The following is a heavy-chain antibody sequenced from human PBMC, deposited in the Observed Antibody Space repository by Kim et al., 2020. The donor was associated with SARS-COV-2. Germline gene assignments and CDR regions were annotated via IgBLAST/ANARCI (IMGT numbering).Heavy chain of an antibody. J-gene: IGHJ3*02. V-gene: IGHV3-23*01. CDR2: ISGSGGST. CDR3: ASSGPNGCSSTSCHWPAVVATDRIMAFDI. CDR1: GFTFSSYA. D-gene: IGHD2-2*01. Sequence: GGSLRLSCAASGFTFSSYAMSWVRQAPGKGLEWVSAISGSGGSTYYADSVKGRFTISRDNSKNTLYLQMNSLRAEDTAVYYCASSGPNGCSSTSCHWPAVVATDRIMAFDIWGQGTMVTVSS.